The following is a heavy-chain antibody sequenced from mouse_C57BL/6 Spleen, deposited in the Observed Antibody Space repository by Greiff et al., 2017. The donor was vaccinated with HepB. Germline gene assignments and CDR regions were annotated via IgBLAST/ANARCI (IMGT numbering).Heavy chain of an antibody. Sequence: VQLQQSGAELARPGASVKLSCKASGYTFTSYGISWVKQRTGQGLEWIGEIYPRSGNTYYNEKFKGKATLTADKSSSTAYMELRSLTSEDSAVYFCARRGNYYSNYGAMDCWGQGTSVTVSS. J-gene: IGHJ4*01. V-gene: IGHV1-81*01. D-gene: IGHD2-5*01. CDR1: GYTFTSYG. CDR2: IYPRSGNT. CDR3: ARRGNYYSNYGAMDC.